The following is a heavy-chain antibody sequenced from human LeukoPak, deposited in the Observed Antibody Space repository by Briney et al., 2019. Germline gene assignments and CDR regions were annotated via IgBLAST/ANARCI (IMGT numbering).Heavy chain of an antibody. Sequence: PGGSLRLSCAASGFTFSTYAMNWVREAPGKGLEWVSSISGSGDSTYYADSVKGRFTISRDNSKNTLFLQMDRLRAGDTAVYYCAKGDPWGQGTLVTVSS. CDR1: GFTFSTYA. CDR3: AKGDP. V-gene: IGHV3-23*01. CDR2: ISGSGDST. J-gene: IGHJ5*02.